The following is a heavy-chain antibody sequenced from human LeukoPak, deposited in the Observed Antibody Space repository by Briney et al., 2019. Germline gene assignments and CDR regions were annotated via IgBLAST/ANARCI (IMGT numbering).Heavy chain of an antibody. V-gene: IGHV4-38-2*02. CDR1: GYSISSGYY. Sequence: SETLSLTCTVSGYSISSGYYWGWIRQPPGKGLEWIGSIYHSGSTYYNPSLKSRVTISVDTSKNQFSLKLSPVTAADTAVYYCARRRSTATGPGFDYWGQGTLVTVSS. J-gene: IGHJ4*02. CDR2: IYHSGST. CDR3: ARRRSTATGPGFDY. D-gene: IGHD4-17*01.